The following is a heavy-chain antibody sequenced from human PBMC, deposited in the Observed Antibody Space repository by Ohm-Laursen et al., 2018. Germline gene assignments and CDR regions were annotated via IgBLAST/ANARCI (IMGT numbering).Heavy chain of an antibody. CDR3: AREVTIFENGMDV. V-gene: IGHV3-33*01. CDR2: IWYDGSNK. Sequence: RSLRLSCTASGFTFSSYGMHWVRQAPGKGLEWVAVIWYDGSNKYYADSVKGRFTISRDNSKNTLYLQMNSLRAEDTAVYYCAREVTIFENGMDVWGQGTTVTVSS. D-gene: IGHD3-3*01. J-gene: IGHJ6*02. CDR1: GFTFSSYG.